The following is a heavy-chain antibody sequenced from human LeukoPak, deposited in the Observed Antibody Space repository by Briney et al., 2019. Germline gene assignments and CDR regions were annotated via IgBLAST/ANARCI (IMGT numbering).Heavy chain of an antibody. Sequence: GGSLRLSCAASGFTFSSYAMSWVRQAPGKGLEWVSAISGSGGSTYYADSVKGRFTISRDNSKNTLYLQMNSLRAEDTAVYYCAKAPSGAAQIRYYYYYYGMDVWGQGTTVTVSS. D-gene: IGHD6-6*01. J-gene: IGHJ6*02. CDR3: AKAPSGAAQIRYYYYYYGMDV. CDR1: GFTFSSYA. V-gene: IGHV3-23*01. CDR2: ISGSGGST.